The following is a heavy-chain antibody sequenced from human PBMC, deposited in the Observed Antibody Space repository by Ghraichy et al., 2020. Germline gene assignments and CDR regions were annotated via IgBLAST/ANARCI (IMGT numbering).Heavy chain of an antibody. Sequence: LSLTCAVSEFTFDGYPMTWVRQAPGKGLEWVSTLGADGRSTFYADSVKGRFTIPRDKSKRTMYLQMNSLRADDTAVYYCAKEGGRLGEGAFDVWGQGTKVTVSS. CDR3: AKEGGRLGEGAFDV. CDR1: EFTFDGYP. V-gene: IGHV3-23*01. J-gene: IGHJ3*01. D-gene: IGHD3-10*01. CDR2: LGADGRST.